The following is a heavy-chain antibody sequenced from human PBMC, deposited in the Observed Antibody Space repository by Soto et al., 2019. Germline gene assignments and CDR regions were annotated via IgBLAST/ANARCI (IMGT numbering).Heavy chain of an antibody. Sequence: VHLVESGGGLVQPGGSLRLSCAVSGFTFSSYDMHWVRQRTGKGLEWVSAIGTDGNTYYTASVKGRFTISRENAKNSLYLQMDSLRAEDTAVYYCARDRGPYGYFAMDVWGQGTTVTVSS. J-gene: IGHJ6*02. CDR1: GFTFSSYD. CDR3: ARDRGPYGYFAMDV. V-gene: IGHV3-13*01. D-gene: IGHD3-9*01. CDR2: IGTDGNT.